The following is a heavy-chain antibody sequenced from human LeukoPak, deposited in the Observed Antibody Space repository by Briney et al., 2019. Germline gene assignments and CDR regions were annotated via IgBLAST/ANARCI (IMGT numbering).Heavy chain of an antibody. CDR2: ISGSGGST. CDR1: GFTFSSYA. J-gene: IGHJ4*02. D-gene: IGHD6-13*01. V-gene: IGHV3-23*01. CDR3: ARSSRGIAAAPGFDY. Sequence: PGGSLRLSCAASGFTFSSYAMSWVRQAPGKGLEWVSAISGSGGSTYYADSVKGRFTISRDNSKNTLYLQMNSLRAEDTAVYYCARSSRGIAAAPGFDYWGQGTLVTVSS.